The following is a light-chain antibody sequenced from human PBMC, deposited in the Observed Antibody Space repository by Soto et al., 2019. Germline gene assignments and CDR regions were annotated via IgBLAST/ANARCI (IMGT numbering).Light chain of an antibody. CDR3: SSCTSSTTPLV. CDR1: SSDIGGYNY. Sequence: QSVLAQPPSLSGSPGQSVTISCTGTSSDIGGYNYVSWYQHHPGKAPQLMIYEVTNRPSGVSNRFSGSKSGNTASLTISGLQPEDEADYYCSSCTSSTTPLVFGTGTKVTVL. J-gene: IGLJ1*01. V-gene: IGLV2-14*01. CDR2: EVT.